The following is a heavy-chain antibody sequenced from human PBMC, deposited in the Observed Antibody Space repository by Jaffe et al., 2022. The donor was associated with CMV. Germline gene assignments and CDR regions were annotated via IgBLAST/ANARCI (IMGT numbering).Heavy chain of an antibody. Sequence: DVQLMESGGGLVQPGGSRRLSCAASGLTFSNYEMNWVRQAPGKGLEWIANISVSGATTTYADSVQGRFIISRDNGENSLYLQMNSLRVEDTAVYFCASGGPCASPGGVCPHAAYFQHWGQGTLVSVSS. CDR3: ASGGPCASPGGVCPHAAYFQH. V-gene: IGHV3-48*03. CDR1: GLTFSNYE. D-gene: IGHD3-16*01. CDR2: ISVSGATT. J-gene: IGHJ1*01.